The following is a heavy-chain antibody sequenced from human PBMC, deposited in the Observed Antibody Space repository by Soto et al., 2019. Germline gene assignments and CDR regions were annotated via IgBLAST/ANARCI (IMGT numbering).Heavy chain of an antibody. CDR3: ARLIVGATRPAYFDY. V-gene: IGHV4-39*01. Sequence: QLQLQESGPGLVKPSETLSLTCTVSGGSISSSSYYWGWIRQPPGKGLEWIGSIYYSGSTYYNPSLKSRVTISVDTSKNQFSLKLSSVTAADTAVYYCARLIVGATRPAYFDYWGQGTLVTVSS. D-gene: IGHD1-26*01. J-gene: IGHJ4*02. CDR1: GGSISSSSYY. CDR2: IYYSGST.